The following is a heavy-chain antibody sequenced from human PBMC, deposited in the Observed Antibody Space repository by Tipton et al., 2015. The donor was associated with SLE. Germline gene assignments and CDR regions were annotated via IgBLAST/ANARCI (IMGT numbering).Heavy chain of an antibody. V-gene: IGHV4-59*01. J-gene: IGHJ5*02. CDR2: IYHSGIT. D-gene: IGHD3-3*02. CDR1: VDSIRSYY. Sequence: GLVKPSETLSLICAVSVDSIRSYYWTWIRQPPGKRLEWIAYIYHSGITNYNPSLQSRVTISVDGSKNQFSLKLTSVTAADTAVYYCARGPPFMEWERNWFDPWGQGTQVTVSS. CDR3: ARGPPFMEWERNWFDP.